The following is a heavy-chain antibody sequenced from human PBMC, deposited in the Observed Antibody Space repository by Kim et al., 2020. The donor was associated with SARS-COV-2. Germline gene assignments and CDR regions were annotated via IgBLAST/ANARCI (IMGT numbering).Heavy chain of an antibody. CDR1: GGTFSSYA. CDR3: ARTPYDFWSGYYTPYYYYYYMDV. J-gene: IGHJ6*03. CDR2: IIPIFGTA. D-gene: IGHD3-3*01. Sequence: SVKVSCKASGGTFSSYAISWVRQAPGQGLEWMGGIIPIFGTANYAQKFQGRVTITADESTSTAYMELSSLRSEDTAVYYCARTPYDFWSGYYTPYYYYYYMDVWGKGTTVTVSS. V-gene: IGHV1-69*13.